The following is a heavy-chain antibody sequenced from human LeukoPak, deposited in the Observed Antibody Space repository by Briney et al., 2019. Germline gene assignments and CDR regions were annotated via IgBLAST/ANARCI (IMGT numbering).Heavy chain of an antibody. Sequence: SETLSLTCTVSGGSISSYYWSWIRQPPGKGLEWIGYIYYSGSTNYNPSLKSRVTISVDTSKNQFSLKLSSVTAADTAVYYCARAARPTNYFDYWGQGTPVTVSS. CDR3: ARAARPTNYFDY. D-gene: IGHD6-6*01. CDR2: IYYSGST. V-gene: IGHV4-59*01. CDR1: GGSISSYY. J-gene: IGHJ4*02.